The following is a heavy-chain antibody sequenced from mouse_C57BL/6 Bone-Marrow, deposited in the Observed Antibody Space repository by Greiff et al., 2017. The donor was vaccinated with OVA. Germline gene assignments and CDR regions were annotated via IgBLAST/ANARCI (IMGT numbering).Heavy chain of an antibody. J-gene: IGHJ1*03. D-gene: IGHD1-1*01. CDR1: GYTFTDYN. CDR2: INPNNGGT. V-gene: IGHV1-18*01. Sequence: EVQLQQSGPELVKPGASVKIPCKASGYTFTDYNMDWVKQSHGKSLEWIGDINPNNGGTIYNQKFKGKATLTVDKSSSTAYMELRSLTSEDTAVYYCARPRAYGSSYVYFDVWGTGTTVTVSS. CDR3: ARPRAYGSSYVYFDV.